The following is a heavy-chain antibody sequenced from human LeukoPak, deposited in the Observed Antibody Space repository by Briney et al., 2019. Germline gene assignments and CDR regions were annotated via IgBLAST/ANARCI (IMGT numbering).Heavy chain of an antibody. Sequence: GGSLRLSCAASGFTFSSYAMSWVRQAPGKGLEWVSGISSNGASTYYVDSVKGRFTISRDNSKNTLFLQRNSLRAEDTAVYYCAKRGSVGTLGHFDYWGQGTLVTVSS. D-gene: IGHD6-13*01. CDR1: GFTFSSYA. J-gene: IGHJ4*02. CDR3: AKRGSVGTLGHFDY. CDR2: ISSNGAST. V-gene: IGHV3-23*01.